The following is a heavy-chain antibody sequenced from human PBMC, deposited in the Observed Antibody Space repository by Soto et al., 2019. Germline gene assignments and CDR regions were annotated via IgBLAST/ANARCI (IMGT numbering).Heavy chain of an antibody. J-gene: IGHJ4*01. CDR1: GFSFSSYG. CDR3: AKEGSGSLPYYFDS. CDR2: ISYDERNK. D-gene: IGHD5-12*01. V-gene: IGHV3-30*18. Sequence: QVQLLESGGGVFQPGRSLRLSCAASGFSFSSYGMHWGRQSPGKGLEWVSVISYDERNKYYADSVAGRFTISRDNSKNTLYLQMSSLRAEDTAVDYCAKEGSGSLPYYFDSWGHGTLVTFSS.